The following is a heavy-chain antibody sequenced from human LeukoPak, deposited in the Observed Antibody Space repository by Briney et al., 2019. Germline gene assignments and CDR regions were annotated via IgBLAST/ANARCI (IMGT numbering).Heavy chain of an antibody. J-gene: IGHJ5*02. V-gene: IGHV1-46*01. Sequence: ASVKVPCKASGYTFTSYYMHWVRQAPGQGLEWMGIINPSGGSTSYAQKFQGRVTMTRDTSTSTVYMELSSLRSEDTAVYYCARALRLRYFDWLHRNNWFDPWGQGTLVTVSS. D-gene: IGHD3-9*01. CDR2: INPSGGST. CDR3: ARALRLRYFDWLHRNNWFDP. CDR1: GYTFTSYY.